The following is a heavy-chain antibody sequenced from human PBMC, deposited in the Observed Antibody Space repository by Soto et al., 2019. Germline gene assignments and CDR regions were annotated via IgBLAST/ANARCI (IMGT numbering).Heavy chain of an antibody. V-gene: IGHV4-34*01. CDR1: GGSFSGYY. Sequence: QVQLQQWGAGLLKPSETLSLTCAVYGGSFSGYYWSWIRQPPGKGLEWIGEINHSGSTNYNPSLKSRVTISVGTSKNQFSLKLSSVTAADTAVYYCARGEDYDILTGYFYWYFDIWGRGTLVTVSS. CDR3: ARGEDYDILTGYFYWYFDI. J-gene: IGHJ2*01. D-gene: IGHD3-9*01. CDR2: INHSGST.